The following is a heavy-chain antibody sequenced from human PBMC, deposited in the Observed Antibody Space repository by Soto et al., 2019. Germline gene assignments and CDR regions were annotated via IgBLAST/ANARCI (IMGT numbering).Heavy chain of an antibody. D-gene: IGHD6-13*01. CDR2: LSGTGGST. Sequence: EVQLLESGGRLVQPGGALRLSCAASGFTVRNYAMSWVRLAPGNGLEWVSALSGTGGSTYYADSVKSRFTISRDNSGNTLYLQMETLRAEHTALYSCAKDWYSSTWFAADFWGPGTLVTVSS. CDR3: AKDWYSSTWFAADF. V-gene: IGHV3-23*01. CDR1: GFTVRNYA. J-gene: IGHJ4*02.